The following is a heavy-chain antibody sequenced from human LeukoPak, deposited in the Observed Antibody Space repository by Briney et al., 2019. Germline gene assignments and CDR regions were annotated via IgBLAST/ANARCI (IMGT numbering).Heavy chain of an antibody. CDR1: GGSFSGYY. J-gene: IGHJ4*02. CDR3: ARGLPPRNDYIWGSYRYTFEPGYFDY. Sequence: SETLSLTCAVYGGSFSGYYWSWIRQPPGKGLEWIGEINHSGSTNYNPSLKSRVTISVDTSKNQFSLKLSSVTAADTAVYYCARGLPPRNDYIWGSYRYTFEPGYFDYWGQGTLVTVSS. CDR2: INHSGST. D-gene: IGHD3-16*02. V-gene: IGHV4-34*01.